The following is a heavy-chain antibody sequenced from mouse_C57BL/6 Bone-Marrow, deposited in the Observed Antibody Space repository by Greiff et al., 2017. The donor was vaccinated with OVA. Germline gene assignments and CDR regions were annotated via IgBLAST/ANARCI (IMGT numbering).Heavy chain of an antibody. CDR2: IDPSDSYT. CDR1: GYTFTSYW. J-gene: IGHJ1*03. Sequence: QVQLQQSGAELVMPGASVKLSCKASGYTFTSYWMHWVQQRPGQGLEWIGEIDPSDSYTNYNQQFKGKSTVTVDKSSSTAYMQLSSLTSEDSAVYYCARWYYYGSSYWYFDVWGTGTTVTVSS. CDR3: ARWYYYGSSYWYFDV. V-gene: IGHV1-69*01. D-gene: IGHD1-1*01.